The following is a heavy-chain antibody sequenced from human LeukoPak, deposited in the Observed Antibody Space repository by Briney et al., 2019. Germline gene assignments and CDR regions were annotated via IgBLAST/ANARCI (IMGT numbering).Heavy chain of an antibody. V-gene: IGHV1-8*02. CDR2: MNPNSGNT. D-gene: IGHD1-26*01. CDR1: GGTFSSYT. CDR3: ARVPFGSDYDY. Sequence: ASVKVSCKASGGTFSSYTINWVRQATGQGLEWMGWMNPNSGNTGYAQKFQGRVTMTRNTSISTAYMELSSLRSEDTAVYYCARVPFGSDYDYWGQGTLVTVSS. J-gene: IGHJ4*02.